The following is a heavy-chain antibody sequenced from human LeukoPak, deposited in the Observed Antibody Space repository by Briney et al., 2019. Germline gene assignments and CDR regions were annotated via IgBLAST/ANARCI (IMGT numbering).Heavy chain of an antibody. CDR3: AKDKRYSSSGVDY. Sequence: GGSLRPPCAASGFTFSSYGMHWVRQAPGKGLEWVAFIRYDGSNKYYADSVKGRFTISRDNSKNTLYLQMNSLRAEDTAVYYCAKDKRYSSSGVDYWGQGTLVTVSS. CDR2: IRYDGSNK. J-gene: IGHJ4*02. D-gene: IGHD6-6*01. CDR1: GFTFSSYG. V-gene: IGHV3-30*02.